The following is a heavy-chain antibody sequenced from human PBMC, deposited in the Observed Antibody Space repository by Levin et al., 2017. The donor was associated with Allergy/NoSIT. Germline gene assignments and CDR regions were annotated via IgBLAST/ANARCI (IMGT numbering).Heavy chain of an antibody. CDR3: AARGFSGYYV. CDR2: IATGGGS. V-gene: IGHV3-23*01. Sequence: SFRTYALSWCRKAPGKGPEYVSTIATGGGSDYADSVKGRFTISRDDSMNTFYLQMNFLRAEDTAVYYCAARGFSGYYVWGQGTLVAVSS. CDR1: SFRTYA. J-gene: IGHJ4*02. D-gene: IGHD3-22*01.